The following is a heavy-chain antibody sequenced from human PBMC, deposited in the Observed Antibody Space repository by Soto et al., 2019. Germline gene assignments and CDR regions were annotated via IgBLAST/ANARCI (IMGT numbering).Heavy chain of an antibody. CDR3: AKDQGSSWYLIGYYYYGMDV. Sequence: GGSLRLSCAASGFTFSSYGMHWVRQAPGKGLEWVAVISYDGSNKYYADSVKGRFTISRDNSKNTLYLQMNSLRAEDTAVYYCAKDQGSSWYLIGYYYYGMDVWGQGTTVTVSS. CDR2: ISYDGSNK. J-gene: IGHJ6*02. V-gene: IGHV3-30*18. CDR1: GFTFSSYG. D-gene: IGHD6-13*01.